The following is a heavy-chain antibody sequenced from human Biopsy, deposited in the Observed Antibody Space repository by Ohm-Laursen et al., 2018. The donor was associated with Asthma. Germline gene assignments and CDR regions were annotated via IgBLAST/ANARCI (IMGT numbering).Heavy chain of an antibody. CDR1: GGSISGYY. V-gene: IGHV4-59*01. CDR2: LYDGDSGYT. Sequence: GTLSLTCAASGGSISGYYWSWIRQSPGKGLEWVAYLYDGDSGYTNYNPSLRSRATISIDTSTNHFSLKLTSVTAADTAVYYCARADCSGGSCPYYYGLDVWGQGTTVTVS. D-gene: IGHD2-15*01. J-gene: IGHJ6*02. CDR3: ARADCSGGSCPYYYGLDV.